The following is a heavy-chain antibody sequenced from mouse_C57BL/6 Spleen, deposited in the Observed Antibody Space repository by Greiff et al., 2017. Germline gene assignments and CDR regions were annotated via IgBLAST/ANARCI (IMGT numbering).Heavy chain of an antibody. J-gene: IGHJ3*01. D-gene: IGHD1-1*01. CDR3: TTGYGSSYRWFAY. V-gene: IGHV14-1*01. CDR1: GFNIKDYY. Sequence: VQLQQSGAELVRPGASVKLSCTASGFNIKDYYMHWVKQRPEQGLEWIGRIDPEDGATEYAPKFQGKATMTADTSSNTAYLQLSSLTSEDTAVYYCTTGYGSSYRWFAYWGQGTLVTVSA. CDR2: IDPEDGAT.